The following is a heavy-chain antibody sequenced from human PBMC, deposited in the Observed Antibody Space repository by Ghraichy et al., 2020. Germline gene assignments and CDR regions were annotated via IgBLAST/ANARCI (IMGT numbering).Heavy chain of an antibody. CDR1: GFTFTNYY. CDR3: VRPSRVGYGSGKFYFDY. CDR2: TNPSGDNT. D-gene: IGHD3-10*01. J-gene: IGHJ4*02. V-gene: IGHV1-46*03. Sequence: ASVKVSCKASGFTFTNYYMNWVRQAPGQGLEWMGITNPSGDNTDYAQKFQGRVTMTSDTSTSTVYMELSSLRSEDTAVYYCVRPSRVGYGSGKFYFDYWGQGTLVTVSP.